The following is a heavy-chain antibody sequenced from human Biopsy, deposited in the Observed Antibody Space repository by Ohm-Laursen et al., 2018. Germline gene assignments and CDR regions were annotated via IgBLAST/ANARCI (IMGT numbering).Heavy chain of an antibody. CDR1: GCTFNSYV. CDR3: SRDKKGVPIAVAGHPDY. CDR2: IIPTFDTP. V-gene: IGHV1-69*06. J-gene: IGHJ4*02. D-gene: IGHD6-19*01. Sequence: SVKVSCKTSGCTFNSYVITWVRQAPGQGLEWMGRIIPTFDTPTYAPDFQGRVTFTADKSTGTATLDLRSLTSEDTAVYYCSRDKKGVPIAVAGHPDYWGQGTLVTVSS.